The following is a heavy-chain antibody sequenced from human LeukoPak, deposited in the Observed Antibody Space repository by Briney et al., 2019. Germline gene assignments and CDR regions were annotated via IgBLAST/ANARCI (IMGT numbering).Heavy chain of an antibody. J-gene: IGHJ3*02. D-gene: IGHD2-2*01. CDR3: ARARYANAWYAFDI. Sequence: SETLSPTCTVSGGSVSSYYWSWIRRPPGRGLEWIAYLSHSGSSDSNPSLTSRVTTLVDTSKNQFSLKLTSVTAADTAVYYCARARYANAWYAFDIWGHGTMVTVSS. CDR2: LSHSGSS. V-gene: IGHV4-59*02. CDR1: GGSVSSYY.